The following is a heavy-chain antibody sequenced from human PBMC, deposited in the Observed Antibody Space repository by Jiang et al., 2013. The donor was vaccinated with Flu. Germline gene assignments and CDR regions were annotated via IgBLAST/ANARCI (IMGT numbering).Heavy chain of an antibody. Sequence: SVKVSCKASGGTFSSYAISWVRQAPGQGLEWMGGIIPIFGTANYAQKFQGRVTITADESTSTAYMELSSLRSEDTAVYYCAREGLEHIAAADWGQGTLVTVSS. CDR1: GGTFSSYA. J-gene: IGHJ4*02. CDR3: AREGLEHIAAAD. V-gene: IGHV1-69*01. D-gene: IGHD6-13*01. CDR2: IIPIFGTA.